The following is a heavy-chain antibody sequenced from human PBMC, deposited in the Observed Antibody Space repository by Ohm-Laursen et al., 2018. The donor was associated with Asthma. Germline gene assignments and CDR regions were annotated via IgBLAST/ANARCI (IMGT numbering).Heavy chain of an antibody. D-gene: IGHD1-26*01. V-gene: IGHV3-23*01. J-gene: IGHJ3*02. CDR3: ANLVGAIGAFDI. Sequence: SLRLSCAASGYTFSRYSIRWVRQAPGKGLEWVSAISGSGGSTYYADSVKGRFTISRDNSKNTLYLQMNSLRAEDTAVYYCANLVGAIGAFDIWGQGTMVTVSS. CDR2: ISGSGGST. CDR1: GYTFSRYS.